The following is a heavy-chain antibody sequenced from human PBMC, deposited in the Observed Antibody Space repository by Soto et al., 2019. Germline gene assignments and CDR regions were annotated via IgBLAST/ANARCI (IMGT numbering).Heavy chain of an antibody. CDR2: IYYSGST. Sequence: SETLSLTCTVSGGSISSYYWSWIRQPPGKGLEWIGYIYYSGSTNYNPSLKSRVTISVDTSKNQFSLKLSSVTAADTAVYYCARGGERWLQPFDYWGQGTLVTVSS. CDR1: GGSISSYY. D-gene: IGHD5-12*01. J-gene: IGHJ4*02. CDR3: ARGGERWLQPFDY. V-gene: IGHV4-59*01.